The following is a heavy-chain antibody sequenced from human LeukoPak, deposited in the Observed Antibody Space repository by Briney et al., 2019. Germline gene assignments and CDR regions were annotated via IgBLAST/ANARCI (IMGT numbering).Heavy chain of an antibody. Sequence: SGPTLVNPTQTLTLTCTFSGFSLSTNGMCVSWIRQPPGKALEWLARIDWDDDKCYSTSLKTRLTISKDTSKNQVVLTMTNMDPVDTATYYCARIIGSRLYFDYWGQGTLVTVSS. J-gene: IGHJ4*02. CDR3: ARIIGSRLYFDY. D-gene: IGHD3-10*01. V-gene: IGHV2-70*11. CDR1: GFSLSTNGMC. CDR2: IDWDDDK.